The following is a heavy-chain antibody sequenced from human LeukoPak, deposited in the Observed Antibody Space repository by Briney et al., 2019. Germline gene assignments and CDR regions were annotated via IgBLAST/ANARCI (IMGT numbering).Heavy chain of an antibody. V-gene: IGHV4-39*02. J-gene: IGHJ5*02. D-gene: IGHD3-10*01. CDR2: VYYNGDA. CDR3: ARVELLWFGELGGGNWFDP. CDR1: GDSISNPYYY. Sequence: SETLSLTCTVSGDSISNPYYYWAWIRQPPGKGLEWIGNVYYNGDAFYNPSLESRVIMSEDTSKNHFSLKLSSVTAADTAVYYCARVELLWFGELGGGNWFDPWGQGTLVTVSS.